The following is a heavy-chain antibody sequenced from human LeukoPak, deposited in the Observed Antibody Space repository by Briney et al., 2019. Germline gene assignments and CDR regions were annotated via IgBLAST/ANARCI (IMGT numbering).Heavy chain of an antibody. CDR1: RFTFSSYA. V-gene: IGHV3-23*01. D-gene: IGHD3-22*01. Sequence: GESLRLSCAASRFTFSSYAMSWVRQAPGKGLEWVSGISGSGGSTYYADSVKGRFTTSRDNSKNTLYLQMNSLRAEDTAVYYCAKAHYDSSGPFDYWGQGTLVTVSS. CDR2: ISGSGGST. J-gene: IGHJ4*02. CDR3: AKAHYDSSGPFDY.